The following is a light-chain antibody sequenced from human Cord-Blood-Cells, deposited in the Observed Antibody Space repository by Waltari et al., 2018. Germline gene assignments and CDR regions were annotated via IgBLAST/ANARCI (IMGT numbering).Light chain of an antibody. CDR2: DAS. V-gene: IGKV3-11*01. J-gene: IGKJ2*01. Sequence: EIVLTQSPATLSLSPGERATLSCRASQSVSSYLAWYQQKPGQAPRLLIYDASNRATGIPARCSGSASGKDFTLTSSSLEPEDFAVYYCQQRSNWHTFGQGTKLEIK. CDR1: QSVSSY. CDR3: QQRSNWHT.